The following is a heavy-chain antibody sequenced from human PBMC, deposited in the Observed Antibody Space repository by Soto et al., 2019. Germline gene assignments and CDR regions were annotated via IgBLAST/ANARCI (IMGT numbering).Heavy chain of an antibody. J-gene: IGHJ6*03. D-gene: IGHD6-13*01. V-gene: IGHV4-34*01. CDR1: GGSFSGYY. CDR2: INHSGST. CDR3: ARGQRRVSETAAYYMDV. Sequence: PSETLSLTCAVYGGSFSGYYWSWIRQPPGKGLEWIGEINHSGSTNYNPSLKSRVTISVDTSKNQFSLKLSSVTAADTAVYYCARGQRRVSETAAYYMDVWGKGTTVT.